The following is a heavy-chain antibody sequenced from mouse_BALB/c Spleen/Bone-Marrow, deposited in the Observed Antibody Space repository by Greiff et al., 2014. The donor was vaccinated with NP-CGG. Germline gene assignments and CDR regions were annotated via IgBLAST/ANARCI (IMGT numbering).Heavy chain of an antibody. D-gene: IGHD2-2*01. Sequence: EVMLVESGGGVVQPGGSRKLSCAASGFNFSDYGMAWVRLAPGKGPEWVAFISNLAYSIYYADTVTGRFTISRENAKNTLYLEMGSLRFEDTAMYYCTRDRGYDGGYYFDYWGQGTTLTVSS. J-gene: IGHJ2*01. CDR1: GFNFSDYG. CDR2: ISNLAYSI. V-gene: IGHV5-15*02. CDR3: TRDRGYDGGYYFDY.